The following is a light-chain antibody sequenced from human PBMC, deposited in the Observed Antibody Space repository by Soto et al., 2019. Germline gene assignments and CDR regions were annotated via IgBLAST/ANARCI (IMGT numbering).Light chain of an antibody. Sequence: DIQMTQSPSSVSASVGDRVTITCRASQDIRNYLVWYQQKPGKVPKLLIFGASALQSGVPSRFSGSGSGTHFTLTISSLQPDDFATCYCQKYVSAPYTFGPGTKVDFK. J-gene: IGKJ3*01. CDR2: GAS. CDR1: QDIRNY. V-gene: IGKV1-27*01. CDR3: QKYVSAPYT.